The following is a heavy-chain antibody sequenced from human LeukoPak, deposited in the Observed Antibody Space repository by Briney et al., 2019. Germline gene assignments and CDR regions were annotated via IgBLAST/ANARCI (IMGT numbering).Heavy chain of an antibody. Sequence: ASVKVSCKASGYTFNNYAIHWVRQAPGQGLEWVGWINTYTGNPTYAQGFKGHFVFSLDPSVSSAYLQISSLKAEDTAVYYCGRTVAATGYHFSYGTDVWGQGTTVTVSS. J-gene: IGHJ6*02. CDR1: GYTFNNYA. CDR2: INTYTGNP. D-gene: IGHD4-17*01. V-gene: IGHV7-4-1*02. CDR3: GRTVAATGYHFSYGTDV.